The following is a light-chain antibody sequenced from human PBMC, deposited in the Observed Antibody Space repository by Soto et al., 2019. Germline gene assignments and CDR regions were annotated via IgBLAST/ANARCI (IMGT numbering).Light chain of an antibody. V-gene: IGLV2-23*02. J-gene: IGLJ3*02. CDR2: EVR. CDR1: SSDVGSYDL. Sequence: ALTQPASVSGSPGQSITISCYGTSSDVGSYDLVSWYQQHPDKAPKLLIYEVRKRPSGVSGRFSGSKSDDTASLTISGLQAEDEADYYCCSYAGSSTLVFGGGTKLTVL. CDR3: CSYAGSSTLV.